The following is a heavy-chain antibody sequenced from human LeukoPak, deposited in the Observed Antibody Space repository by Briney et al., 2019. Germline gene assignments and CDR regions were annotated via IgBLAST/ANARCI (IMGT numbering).Heavy chain of an antibody. J-gene: IGHJ6*03. D-gene: IGHD3-22*01. CDR3: ARGAENDSSGYYYGYYYYYMDV. Sequence: SETLSLTCAVYGGSFSGYYWSWIRQPPGKGLEWIGEINHSGSTNYNPSLKSRVTISVDTSKNQFSLKLSSVTAADTAVYYCARGAENDSSGYYYGYYYYYMDVWGKGTTVTVSS. CDR1: GGSFSGYY. CDR2: INHSGST. V-gene: IGHV4-34*01.